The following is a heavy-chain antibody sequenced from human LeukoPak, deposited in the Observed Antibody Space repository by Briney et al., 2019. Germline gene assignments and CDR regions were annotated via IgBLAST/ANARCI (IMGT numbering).Heavy chain of an antibody. Sequence: GGSLRLSCAASGFTFSTYVMSWVRQAPGKGLEWVSAISDAGGTTYYADSVKGRFTISRDNSNNTLYLQMNSLRAEDTAVYHCAKEVWSVGATLNYWGQGSLVTVSS. D-gene: IGHD1-26*01. V-gene: IGHV3-23*01. CDR2: ISDAGGTT. J-gene: IGHJ4*02. CDR3: AKEVWSVGATLNY. CDR1: GFTFSTYV.